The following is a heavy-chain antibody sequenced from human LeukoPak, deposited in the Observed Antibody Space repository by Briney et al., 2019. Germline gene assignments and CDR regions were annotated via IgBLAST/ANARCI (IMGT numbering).Heavy chain of an antibody. V-gene: IGHV4-61*01. J-gene: IGHJ4*02. CDR1: RDSVSSGSLY. CDR3: ARDRRGVGAILSDY. D-gene: IGHD1-26*01. CDR2: ISYNGST. Sequence: SETLSLTCTVSRDSVSSGSLYWSWIRQPPGKGLEWIGYISYNGSTNYNPSLKSRVTISVDTSKNQFSLKLTSVTAADTAVYFCARDRRGVGAILSDYWGQGTLVTVSS.